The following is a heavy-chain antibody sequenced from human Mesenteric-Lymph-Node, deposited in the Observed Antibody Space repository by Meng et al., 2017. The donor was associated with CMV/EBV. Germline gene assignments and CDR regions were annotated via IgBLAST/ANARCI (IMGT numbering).Heavy chain of an antibody. V-gene: IGHV1-8*01. Sequence: ASVKVSCKASGYTFTSYDINWVRQATGQGLEWMGWMNPNSGNTGYAQKFQGRVTMTRNTSISTAYMDLRSLTSDDSAVYYCARGHYYHYSYYMDVWGQGTTVTVSS. D-gene: IGHD3-10*01. J-gene: IGHJ6*02. CDR2: MNPNSGNT. CDR3: ARGHYYHYSYYMDV. CDR1: GYTFTSYD.